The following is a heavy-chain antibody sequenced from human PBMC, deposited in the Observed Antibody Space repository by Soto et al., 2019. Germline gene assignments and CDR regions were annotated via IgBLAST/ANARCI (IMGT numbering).Heavy chain of an antibody. CDR3: ARGERGVLDI. J-gene: IGHJ3*02. CDR2: INAIGGST. D-gene: IGHD1-1*01. Sequence: EVQLLESGGGLAQPGGSLRLSCLVSGLPLSTHGISWVRQAPGKGLEWVSGINAIGGSTYYGDSVKGRFTISRDNSENTLYLQMNSLRVEDTAVYFCARGERGVLDIWGQGTMVTVSS. CDR1: GLPLSTHG. V-gene: IGHV3-23*01.